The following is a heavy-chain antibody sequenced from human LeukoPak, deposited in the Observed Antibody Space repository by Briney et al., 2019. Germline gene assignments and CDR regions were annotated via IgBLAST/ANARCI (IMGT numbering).Heavy chain of an antibody. CDR1: GFPFRSNW. D-gene: IGHD3-22*01. J-gene: IGHJ4*02. CDR3: ARTDYYDR. Sequence: GGSLRLSCAASGFPFRSNWMHWVRQAPGRGLVWVSGINGDGINTNYADSGKGRFTISRDNAKNTLYLQMNSLRGEDTAVYYCARTDYYDRWGQGTLVTVSS. V-gene: IGHV3-74*01. CDR2: INGDGINT.